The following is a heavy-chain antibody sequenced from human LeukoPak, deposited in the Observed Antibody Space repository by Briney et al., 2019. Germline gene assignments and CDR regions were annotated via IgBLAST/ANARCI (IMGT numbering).Heavy chain of an antibody. CDR2: IYYSGST. J-gene: IGHJ4*02. V-gene: IGHV4-39*01. CDR3: AIASSGWYFPLDC. D-gene: IGHD6-19*01. CDR1: GGSISSSSYY. Sequence: SETLSLTCTVSGGSISSSSYYWGWIRQPPGKGLEWIGSIYYSGSTYYNPSLKSRVTISVDTSKNQFSLKLSSVTAADTAVYYCAIASSGWYFPLDCWGQGTLVTVSS.